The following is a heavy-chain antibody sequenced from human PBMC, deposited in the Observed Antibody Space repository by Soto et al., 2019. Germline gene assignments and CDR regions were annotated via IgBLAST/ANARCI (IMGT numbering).Heavy chain of an antibody. V-gene: IGHV1-18*01. CDR3: ATMENFVTPTTQDV. Sequence: QVQLVQSGDEVRKPGSSVKVSCKASGYIFVNYGIAWVRQAPGQGLQWMGWISPYSGNTHYASKVQGRLTMTTDTSTRKPDMDLRILTSDDSAEYYGATMENFVTPTTQDVWGQGTTVTVSS. J-gene: IGHJ6*02. D-gene: IGHD3-16*02. CDR2: ISPYSGNT. CDR1: GYIFVNYG.